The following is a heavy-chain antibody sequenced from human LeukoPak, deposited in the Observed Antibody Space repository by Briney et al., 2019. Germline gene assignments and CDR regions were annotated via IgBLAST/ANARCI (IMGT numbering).Heavy chain of an antibody. D-gene: IGHD3-3*01. V-gene: IGHV4-34*01. CDR2: INHSGST. Sequence: PSETLSLTCAVYGGSFSGYYWSWIRQPPGKGLEWIGEINHSGSTNYNPSLKSRVTISVDTSKNQFSLKLSSVTAADTAVYYCARGFYYGLYNWFDPWGQGTLVTVSS. CDR1: GGSFSGYY. J-gene: IGHJ5*02. CDR3: ARGFYYGLYNWFDP.